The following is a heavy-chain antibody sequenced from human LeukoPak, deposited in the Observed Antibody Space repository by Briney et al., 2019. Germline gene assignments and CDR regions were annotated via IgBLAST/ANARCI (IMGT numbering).Heavy chain of an antibody. J-gene: IGHJ5*02. Sequence: ASVKVSCQASGYQFTTFGISWVRQAPGHGLEWMGYISGRSDDENHGQNFQGRLTMTTDAATSTAYMELGSLTSDDTAVYYCARDWDGRSDCFDPWGQGTLVIVSS. CDR2: ISGRSDDE. CDR1: GYQFTTFG. V-gene: IGHV1-18*01. CDR3: ARDWDGRSDCFDP. D-gene: IGHD1-26*01.